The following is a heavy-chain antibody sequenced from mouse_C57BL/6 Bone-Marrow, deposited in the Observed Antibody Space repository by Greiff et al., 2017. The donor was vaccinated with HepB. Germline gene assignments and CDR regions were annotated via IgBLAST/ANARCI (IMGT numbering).Heavy chain of an antibody. D-gene: IGHD1-1*01. CDR2: ISDGGSYT. J-gene: IGHJ2*01. V-gene: IGHV5-4*03. Sequence: EVMLVESGGGLVKPGGSLKLSCAASGFTFSSYAMSWVRQTPEKRLEWVATISDGGSYTYYPDNVKGRFTISRDNAKNNLYLQMSHLKSEDTAMYYCARWYYYGSSLFDYWGQGTTLTVSS. CDR1: GFTFSSYA. CDR3: ARWYYYGSSLFDY.